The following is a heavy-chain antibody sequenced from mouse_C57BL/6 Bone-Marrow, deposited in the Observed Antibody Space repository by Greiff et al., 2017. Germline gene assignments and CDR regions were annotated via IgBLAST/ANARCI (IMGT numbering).Heavy chain of an antibody. V-gene: IGHV1-7*01. CDR2: INPSSGYT. D-gene: IGHD1-3*01. Sequence: VQVVESGAELAKPGASVKLSCKASGYTFTSYWMHWVKQRPGQGLEWIGYINPSSGYTKYNQKFKDKATLTADKSSSTAYMQLSSLTYEDASVYYCASNYWFAYWGQGTLVTVSA. CDR3: ASNYWFAY. J-gene: IGHJ3*01. CDR1: GYTFTSYW.